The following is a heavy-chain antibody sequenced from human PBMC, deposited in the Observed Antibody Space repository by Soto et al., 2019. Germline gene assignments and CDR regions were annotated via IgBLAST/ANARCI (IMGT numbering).Heavy chain of an antibody. V-gene: IGHV5-51*01. CDR3: AREGPAVSTGSYYYYGMDV. D-gene: IGHD2-2*01. Sequence: GESLKISCKSYGYSFTTYWIAWVRQMPGKGLEWIGGIHPGESDTRYSPSFQGQVTMTRDTSTSTVYMELSSLRSEDTDVYYCAREGPAVSTGSYYYYGMDVRGQGTTVTVSS. CDR2: IHPGESDT. J-gene: IGHJ6*02. CDR1: GYSFTTYW.